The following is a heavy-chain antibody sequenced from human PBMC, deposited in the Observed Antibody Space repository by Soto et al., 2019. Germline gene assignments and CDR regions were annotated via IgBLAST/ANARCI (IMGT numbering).Heavy chain of an antibody. CDR2: ISRSSTYF. V-gene: IGHV3-21*01. CDR1: GMTFADYN. J-gene: IGHJ5*02. CDR3: VRDISGPAERNWFDP. Sequence: GGSLRLSWVTSGMTFADYNMNWVRQAPGKGLEWVSTISRSSTYFYYADSVKGRFTVSRDDAKNSLFLHMGGLTTDDTGVYFCVRDISGPAERNWFDPWGQGTLVTVSS. D-gene: IGHD6-19*01.